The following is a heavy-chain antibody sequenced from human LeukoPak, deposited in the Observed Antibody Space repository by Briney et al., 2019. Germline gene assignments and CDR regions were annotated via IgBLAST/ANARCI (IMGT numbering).Heavy chain of an antibody. CDR3: ARVGQAGYVGYPLDY. J-gene: IGHJ4*02. D-gene: IGHD5-12*01. CDR2: INSDGSST. Sequence: GGSLRLSCAASGFTFSSYWMHWVRQAPGKGLMWVSRINSDGSSTSYADSVQGRFTISRDNAKNMLYLQMNSLRAEDTAVFYCARVGQAGYVGYPLDYRGQGTLVTVSS. CDR1: GFTFSSYW. V-gene: IGHV3-74*01.